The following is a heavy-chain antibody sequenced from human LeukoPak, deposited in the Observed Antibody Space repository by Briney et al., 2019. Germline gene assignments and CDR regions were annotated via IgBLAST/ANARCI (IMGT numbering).Heavy chain of an antibody. CDR1: GFTFSDYY. V-gene: IGHV3-11*01. CDR3: ARDKRWLQSDAFDI. D-gene: IGHD5-24*01. J-gene: IGHJ3*02. CDR2: ISSSGSTI. Sequence: GGPLRLSCAASGFTFSDYYMSWIRQAPGKGLEWVSYISSSGSTIYYADSVKGRFTISRDNAKNSLYLQMNSLRAEDTAVYYCARDKRWLQSDAFDIWGQGTMVTVSS.